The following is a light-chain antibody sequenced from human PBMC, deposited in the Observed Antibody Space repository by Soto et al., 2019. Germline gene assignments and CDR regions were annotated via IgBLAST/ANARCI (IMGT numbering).Light chain of an antibody. J-gene: IGKJ1*01. CDR3: QQYGGSPRT. CDR1: QSVSSY. V-gene: IGKV3-20*01. Sequence: EIVLTQSPATLSLSPGERATLSFRSSQSVSSYLAWYQQKPGQAPRLLIYDASNRATGIPDRFSGSGSGTDFTLTISRLEPEDFALYYCQQYGGSPRTFGQGTKVDIK. CDR2: DAS.